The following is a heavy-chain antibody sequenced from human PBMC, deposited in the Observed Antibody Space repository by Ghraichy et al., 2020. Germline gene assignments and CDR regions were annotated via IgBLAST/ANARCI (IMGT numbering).Heavy chain of an antibody. CDR1: GFSFSTSW. Sequence: GGSLRLSCAASGFSFSTSWMHWVRQAPGKGLVWVSHINSDGGITNYADSVKGRFTISRDNAKNTLYLQMNSLRAEDTAVYYCARDLERCYDYWGQGTLVTVSS. D-gene: IGHD3-3*01. J-gene: IGHJ4*02. V-gene: IGHV3-74*01. CDR3: ARDLERCYDY. CDR2: INSDGGIT.